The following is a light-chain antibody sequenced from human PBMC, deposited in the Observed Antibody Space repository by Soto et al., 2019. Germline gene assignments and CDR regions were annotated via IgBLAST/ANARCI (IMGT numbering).Light chain of an antibody. V-gene: IGLV2-14*01. Sequence: QSALTQPVSLSGSPGQSITLSCTGNNKEVCGYNYVSWYQQHPGKAPKLMIYDVSNRPSGVSIRFSGSKSGNTASLTISGLQAEDEADYYCSSYTSSSTLYVFGTGTKVTVL. CDR1: NKEVCGYNY. J-gene: IGLJ1*01. CDR3: SSYTSSSTLYV. CDR2: DVS.